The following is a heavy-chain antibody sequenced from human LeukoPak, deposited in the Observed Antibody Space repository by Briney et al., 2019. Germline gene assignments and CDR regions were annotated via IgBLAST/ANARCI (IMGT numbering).Heavy chain of an antibody. J-gene: IGHJ4*02. D-gene: IGHD3-10*01. Sequence: SVKVSCNASSYTFTSYAISWVRQAPGQGLEWMGRIIPIFGTANYAQKFQGRVTITTDESTSTAYMELSSLRSEDTAVYYCARDDYGSGSPYYSDYWGQGTLVTVSS. CDR3: ARDDYGSGSPYYSDY. CDR1: SYTFTSYA. CDR2: IIPIFGTA. V-gene: IGHV1-69*05.